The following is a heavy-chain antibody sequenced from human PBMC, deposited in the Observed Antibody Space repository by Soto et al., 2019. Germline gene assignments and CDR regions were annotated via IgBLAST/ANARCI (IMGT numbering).Heavy chain of an antibody. Sequence: SETLSLTCTVSGGSISSYYWNWIRQPPGKGLEWIGYIYYSGSTYYNPSLKSRVTISVDTSKNQFSLKLSSVTAADTAVYYCARLGAQEIDPWGQGTLVTVS. J-gene: IGHJ5*02. CDR1: GGSISSYY. CDR2: IYYSGST. V-gene: IGHV4-59*08. CDR3: ARLGAQEIDP. D-gene: IGHD3-16*01.